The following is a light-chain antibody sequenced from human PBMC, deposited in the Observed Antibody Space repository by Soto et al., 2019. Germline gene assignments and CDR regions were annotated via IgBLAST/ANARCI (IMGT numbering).Light chain of an antibody. Sequence: SVLTQPASLTGSPGQSITISCNRTSSDVGSYNLVSWYQQHPGKAPKLMIYEVSKRPSGVSNRFSGSKSGNTASLTISGLQAEDEADYYCCSYAGSSTFYVFGTGTKVTVL. CDR2: EVS. V-gene: IGLV2-23*02. CDR3: CSYAGSSTFYV. J-gene: IGLJ1*01. CDR1: SSDVGSYNL.